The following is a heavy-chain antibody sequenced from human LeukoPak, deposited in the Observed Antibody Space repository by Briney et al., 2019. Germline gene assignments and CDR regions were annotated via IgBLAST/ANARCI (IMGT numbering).Heavy chain of an antibody. D-gene: IGHD6-19*01. CDR1: GGSFSAYY. Sequence: SETLSLTCAVYGGSFSAYYWTWIRQTPEKGLEWIGEINHSGSTNYNPSLNSRVTISVDTSKNQFSLKLRSVTAADTAVYYCARESLRQQWLVRREEYYYMDVWGKGTTVTISS. CDR2: INHSGST. J-gene: IGHJ6*03. V-gene: IGHV4-34*01. CDR3: ARESLRQQWLVRREEYYYMDV.